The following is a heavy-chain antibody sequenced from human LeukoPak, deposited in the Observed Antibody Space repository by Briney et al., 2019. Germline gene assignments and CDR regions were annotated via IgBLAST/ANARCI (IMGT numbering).Heavy chain of an antibody. CDR1: GGSISSGDYY. Sequence: SQTLSLTCTVSGGSISSGDYYWSWIRQPPGKGLEWIGYIYYSGSTYYNPSLKSRVTISVDTSKNQFSLKLSSVTAADTAVYYRAREPTTFGRAFDIWGQGTMVTVSS. CDR3: AREPTTFGRAFDI. J-gene: IGHJ3*02. CDR2: IYYSGST. V-gene: IGHV4-30-4*08. D-gene: IGHD3-16*01.